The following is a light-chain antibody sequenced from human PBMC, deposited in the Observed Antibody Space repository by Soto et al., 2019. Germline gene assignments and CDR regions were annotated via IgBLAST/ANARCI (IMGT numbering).Light chain of an antibody. CDR2: AAS. CDR3: LQDYNYPHT. Sequence: AIQMTQFPSSLSASVGDRVTITCRASQDIRSDLGWYQQRPGKAPNLLIYAASSLQSGVPSRFSGSGSGTDFTLTISSLQPEDFATYYCLQDYNYPHTFGGGTTVDIK. J-gene: IGKJ4*01. CDR1: QDIRSD. V-gene: IGKV1-6*01.